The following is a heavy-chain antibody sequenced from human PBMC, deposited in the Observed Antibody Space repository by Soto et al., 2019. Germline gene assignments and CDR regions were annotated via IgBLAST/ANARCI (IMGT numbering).Heavy chain of an antibody. J-gene: IGHJ4*02. CDR1: GYTFTSYG. CDR3: ARDRVNGDYFDY. D-gene: IGHD4-17*01. V-gene: IGHV1-18*04. CDR2: ISAHNVNT. Sequence: ASVKVSCKASGYTFTSYGISWVRQAPGQGLEWMGWISAHNVNTNYAQKLQGRVTMTTDTSTRIANMELRSLRSDDTAVYYCARDRVNGDYFDYWGQGTLVTVSS.